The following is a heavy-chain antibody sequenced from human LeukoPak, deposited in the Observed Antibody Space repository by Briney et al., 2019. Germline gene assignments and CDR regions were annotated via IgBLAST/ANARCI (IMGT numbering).Heavy chain of an antibody. CDR3: AREGYCSSTSCYGDPWGFDY. V-gene: IGHV4-31*03. CDR2: IYYSGST. J-gene: IGHJ4*02. D-gene: IGHD2-2*01. Sequence: PSETLSLTCTVSGGSISSGGYYWSWIRQHPGKGLEWIGYIYYSGSTYYNPSLKSRVTISVDTSKNQFSLELSSVTAADTAVYYCAREGYCSSTSCYGDPWGFDYWGQGTLVTVSS. CDR1: GGSISSGGYY.